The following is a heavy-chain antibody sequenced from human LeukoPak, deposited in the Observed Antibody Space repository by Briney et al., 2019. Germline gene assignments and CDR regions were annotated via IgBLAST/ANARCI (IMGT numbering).Heavy chain of an antibody. CDR2: ISGSGGST. D-gene: IGHD1-14*01. V-gene: IGHV3-23*01. CDR1: GFTFSSYA. J-gene: IGHJ6*03. Sequence: GGSLRLSCAASGFTFSSYAMSWVRQAPGKGLEWGSAISGSGGSTYYADSVKGRFTISRDNSKNTLYLQMNSLRAEDTAVYFCARGDRYYYDMDVWGNGTTVIISS. CDR3: ARGDRYYYDMDV.